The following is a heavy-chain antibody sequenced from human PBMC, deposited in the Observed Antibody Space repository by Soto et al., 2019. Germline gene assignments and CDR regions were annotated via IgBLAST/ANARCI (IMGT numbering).Heavy chain of an antibody. J-gene: IGHJ1*01. Sequence: PGGALRLSCAASGFTFSSYAMXSVRQAPGKGLEWVSGISGSGDSTYYADSVKGRFTISRDNSRNTLYLQMNSLRAEDTAVYYCAKGVPGIAVAGTGYFQHWGQGTLVTVS. CDR3: AKGVPGIAVAGTGYFQH. CDR1: GFTFSSYA. V-gene: IGHV3-23*01. CDR2: ISGSGDST. D-gene: IGHD6-19*01.